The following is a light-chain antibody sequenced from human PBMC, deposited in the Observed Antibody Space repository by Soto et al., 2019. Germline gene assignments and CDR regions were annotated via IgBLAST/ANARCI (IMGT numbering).Light chain of an antibody. V-gene: IGLV2-14*03. CDR1: SSDIGGFYH. Sequence: QSVLTQPASVSDSPGQSITISCIGTSSDIGGFYHVSWHQQHPGKAPKLIIYDVSNRPSGVSNRFSGSKTGNTASLIISGIQAEDEADYYCSSYTSSSSYVFGSGTKLTVL. J-gene: IGLJ1*01. CDR2: DVS. CDR3: SSYTSSSSYV.